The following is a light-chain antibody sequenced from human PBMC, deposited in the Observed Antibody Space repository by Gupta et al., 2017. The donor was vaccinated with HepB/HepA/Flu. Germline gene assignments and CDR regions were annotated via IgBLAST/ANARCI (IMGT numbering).Light chain of an antibody. V-gene: IGLV1-40*01. J-gene: IGLJ2*01. CDR3: QSYDNSVSGSV. Sequence: QSVLTQPPSVSATPGQMVTICCTGSSSNIGAGYDVHWYQQLPGTAPKLLIYANTNLPSGVPDRFSGPKSGTSASLAITGLQAEDEADYYCQSYDNSVSGSVFGGGTKLTVL. CDR1: SSNIGAGYD. CDR2: ANT.